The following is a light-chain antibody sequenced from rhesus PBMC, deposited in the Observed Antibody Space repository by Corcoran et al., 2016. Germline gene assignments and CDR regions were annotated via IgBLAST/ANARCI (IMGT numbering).Light chain of an antibody. Sequence: GDTVTITCRASQSIRSWSAWYQQKPGKAPNPLNYKASTLERGVPTRFSGSGSGTDFTLTIGRLQSEDFATCYFQQYNPSPPWTFGQGAKV. V-gene: IGKV1-22*01. CDR2: KAS. CDR1: QSIRSW. J-gene: IGKJ1*01. CDR3: QQYNPSPPWT.